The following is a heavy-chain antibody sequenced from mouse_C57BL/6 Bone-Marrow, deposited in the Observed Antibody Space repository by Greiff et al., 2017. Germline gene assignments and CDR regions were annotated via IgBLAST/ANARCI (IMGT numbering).Heavy chain of an antibody. V-gene: IGHV14-4*01. CDR3: TTELRYAMDY. CDR1: GFNIKDDY. J-gene: IGHJ4*01. Sequence: VQLKQSGAELVRPGASVKLSCTASGFNIKDDYMHWVKQRPEQGLEWIGWIDPENGDTEYASKFQGKATITADTSSNTAYLPLSSLTSEDTAVYYCTTELRYAMDYWGQGTSVTVSS. CDR2: IDPENGDT. D-gene: IGHD1-1*01.